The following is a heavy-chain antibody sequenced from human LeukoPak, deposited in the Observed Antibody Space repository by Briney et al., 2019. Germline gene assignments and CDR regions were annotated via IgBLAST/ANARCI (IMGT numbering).Heavy chain of an antibody. V-gene: IGHV3-30*18. Sequence: GGSLRLSCAASGFTFSSYGMHWVRQAPGKGLEWVAVISYDGSNKYYADSVKGRFTISRDNSKNKMYLQMISLRAEDTAVYYCAKEEGRRRGYSYGLDYWGQGTLVTVSS. CDR1: GFTFSSYG. CDR2: ISYDGSNK. CDR3: AKEEGRRRGYSYGLDY. D-gene: IGHD5-18*01. J-gene: IGHJ4*02.